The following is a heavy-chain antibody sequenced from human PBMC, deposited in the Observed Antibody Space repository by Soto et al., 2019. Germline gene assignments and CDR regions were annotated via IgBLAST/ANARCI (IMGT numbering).Heavy chain of an antibody. Sequence: GGSLRLSCAASGFTFSRYSMNWVRQAPGKGLEWVSHISGSSSTIYYTDSVKGRFTVSRDNAKNSLYLQMNSLRAEDTAVYYCARGYCTSSACHWNFDYWGQGTLVTVSS. CDR3: ARGYCTSSACHWNFDY. CDR2: ISGSSSTI. CDR1: GFTFSRYS. V-gene: IGHV3-48*01. J-gene: IGHJ4*02. D-gene: IGHD2-8*02.